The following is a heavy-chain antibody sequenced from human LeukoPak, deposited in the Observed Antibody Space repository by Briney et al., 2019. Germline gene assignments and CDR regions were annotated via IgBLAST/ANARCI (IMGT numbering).Heavy chain of an antibody. CDR3: AKAGYYDSSRIDY. CDR1: GFTFSSYG. CDR2: IRYDGSNK. Sequence: GGSLRLSCAASGFTFSSYGMHWVRQAPGKGLEWVAFIRYDGSNKYYADSVKGRFTISRDNSKNTLYLQMNSLRAEDTAVYYCAKAGYYDSSRIDYWGQGTLVTVPS. J-gene: IGHJ4*02. D-gene: IGHD3-22*01. V-gene: IGHV3-30*02.